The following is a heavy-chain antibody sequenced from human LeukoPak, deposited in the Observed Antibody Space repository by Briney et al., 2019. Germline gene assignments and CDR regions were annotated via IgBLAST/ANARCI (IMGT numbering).Heavy chain of an antibody. CDR3: ARVITMVRGDLKFDP. V-gene: IGHV4-39*07. CDR1: GGSISSSSYY. Sequence: SETLSLTCTVSGGSISSSSYYWGWIRQPPGKGLEWIGSIYYSGSTNYNPSLKSRVTISVDTSKNQFSLKLSSVTAADTAVYYCARVITMVRGDLKFDPWGQGTLVTVSS. J-gene: IGHJ5*02. CDR2: IYYSGST. D-gene: IGHD3-10*01.